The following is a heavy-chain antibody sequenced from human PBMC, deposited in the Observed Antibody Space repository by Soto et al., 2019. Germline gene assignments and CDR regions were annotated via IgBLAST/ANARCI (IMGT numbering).Heavy chain of an antibody. J-gene: IGHJ6*02. CDR1: GFTFSSYG. CDR2: IWYDGSNK. CDR3: ARVNYYYDSSGYYYCYYGMDV. D-gene: IGHD3-22*01. Sequence: GGSLRLSCAASGFTFSSYGMHWVRQAPGKGLEWVAVIWYDGSNKYYADSVKGRFTISRDNSKNTLYLQMNSLRAEDTAVYYCARVNYYYDSSGYYYCYYGMDVWGQGTTVTVSS. V-gene: IGHV3-33*01.